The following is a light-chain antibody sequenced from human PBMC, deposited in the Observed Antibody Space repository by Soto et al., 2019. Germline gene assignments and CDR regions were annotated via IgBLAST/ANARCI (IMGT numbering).Light chain of an antibody. V-gene: IGKV1-5*03. Sequence: DIKMTMSPSTLSGSVGDRVTITCRASQTISSWLAWYQQKPVKAPKLLIYKASTLKSGVPSRFSGSGSGTEFTLTISSLQPDDFTPYYCQLSTSYSEAFGQGAKVDIK. CDR1: QTISSW. CDR3: QLSTSYSEA. CDR2: KAS. J-gene: IGKJ1*01.